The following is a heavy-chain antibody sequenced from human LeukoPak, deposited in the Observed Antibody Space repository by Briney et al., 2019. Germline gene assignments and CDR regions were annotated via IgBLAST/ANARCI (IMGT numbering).Heavy chain of an antibody. CDR3: ASPRGSDSSWYYFDY. J-gene: IGHJ4*02. CDR1: GGTFSSYA. V-gene: IGHV1-69*04. Sequence: GASVKVSCKASGGTFSSYAISWVRQAPGQGLEWMGRIIPILGIANYAQKFQGRVTITADKSTSTAYMELSSLRSEDTAVYYCASPRGSDSSWYYFDYWGQGTLVTVSS. D-gene: IGHD6-13*01. CDR2: IIPILGIA.